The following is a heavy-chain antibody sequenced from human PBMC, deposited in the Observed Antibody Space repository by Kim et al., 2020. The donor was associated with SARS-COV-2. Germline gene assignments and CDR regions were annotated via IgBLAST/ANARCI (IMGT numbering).Heavy chain of an antibody. V-gene: IGHV3-74*01. D-gene: IGHD5-12*01. J-gene: IGHJ4*02. CDR3: AREVAGGRYFDY. Sequence: GGSLRLSCAASGFTFSTYWMHWVRQAPGKGLVWVSRISSDDSSTTYADSVKGRFTISRDNAKNTLYLQMNSLRAEDTAVYYCAREVAGGRYFDYWGQGTL. CDR2: ISSDDSST. CDR1: GFTFSTYW.